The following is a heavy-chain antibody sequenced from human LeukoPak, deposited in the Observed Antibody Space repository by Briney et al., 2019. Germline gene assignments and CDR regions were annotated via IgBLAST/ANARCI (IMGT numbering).Heavy chain of an antibody. Sequence: GGSLRLSCAASGFTFDVYAMHWVRQGPGKGLEWVSGISWNSGRIDYADSVKGRFTISRDNAKNSLYLQMNSRRAEDTALYYCAKGLYGDYVGYFDFWGQGTQVTVSS. J-gene: IGHJ4*02. CDR3: AKGLYGDYVGYFDF. CDR2: ISWNSGRI. D-gene: IGHD4-17*01. CDR1: GFTFDVYA. V-gene: IGHV3-9*01.